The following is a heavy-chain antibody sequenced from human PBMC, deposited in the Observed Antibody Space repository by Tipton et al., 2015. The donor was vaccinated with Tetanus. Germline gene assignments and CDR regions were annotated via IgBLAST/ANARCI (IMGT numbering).Heavy chain of an antibody. V-gene: IGHV4-31*03. D-gene: IGHD5-12*01. Sequence: LRLSCTVSGGSISSGGYYWSWIRQHPGKGLEWIGYIYYSGSTYYNPSLKSRVTISVDTSKNQFSLKLSSGTAADTAVYYCARVATPSPGGYYYYMDVWGKGTTVTVSS. J-gene: IGHJ6*03. CDR3: ARVATPSPGGYYYYMDV. CDR2: IYYSGST. CDR1: GGSISSGGYY.